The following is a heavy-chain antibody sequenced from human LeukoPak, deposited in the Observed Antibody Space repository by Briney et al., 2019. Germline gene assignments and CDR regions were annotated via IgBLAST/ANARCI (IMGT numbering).Heavy chain of an antibody. V-gene: IGHV3-30*02. CDR1: GFTFSSYA. CDR3: AKGLQQLVRYYYYMDV. D-gene: IGHD6-13*01. CDR2: IRYDGSNK. Sequence: PGGSLRLSCAASGFTFSSYAMHWVRQAPGKGLEWVAFIRYDGSNKYYADSVKGRFTISRDNSKNTLYLQMNSLRAEDTAVYYCAKGLQQLVRYYYYMDVWGKGTTVTVSS. J-gene: IGHJ6*03.